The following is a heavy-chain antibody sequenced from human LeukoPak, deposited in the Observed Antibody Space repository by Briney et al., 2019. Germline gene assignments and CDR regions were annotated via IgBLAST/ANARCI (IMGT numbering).Heavy chain of an antibody. J-gene: IGHJ4*02. D-gene: IGHD1-26*01. CDR3: ARGSVGATVY. V-gene: IGHV3-53*01. CDR1: GFTVSSNY. CDR2: IYSGGST. Sequence: GGSLRLSCAASGFTVSSNYMSWVRQAPGKGLEWVSVIYSGGSTYYADSVKGRFTISRDNAQNLLFLQMNSLRDEDTAVYYCARGSVGATVYWGQGTLVTVSS.